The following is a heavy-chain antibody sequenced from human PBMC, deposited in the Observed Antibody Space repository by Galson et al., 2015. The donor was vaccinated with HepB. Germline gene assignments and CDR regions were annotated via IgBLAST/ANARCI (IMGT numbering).Heavy chain of an antibody. CDR1: GFTFSDFW. D-gene: IGHD3-16*01. J-gene: IGHJ4*02. CDR3: ARELVWGKTGTDF. Sequence: SLRLSCAASGFTFSDFWMSWVRQTPGKGLEWLANIKQDGSEKYYVDSVKGRFTISRDNAKNSLYLQMNSLRAEDTAVYYCARELVWGKTGTDFWGQGTLVTVSS. V-gene: IGHV3-7*01. CDR2: IKQDGSEK.